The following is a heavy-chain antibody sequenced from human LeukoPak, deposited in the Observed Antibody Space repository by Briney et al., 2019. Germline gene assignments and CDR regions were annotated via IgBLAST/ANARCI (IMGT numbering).Heavy chain of an antibody. V-gene: IGHV3-73*01. CDR2: IRSKANSYAT. CDR1: GFTFSGSA. D-gene: IGHD5-24*01. Sequence: GGSLKLSCAASGFTFSGSAMHWVRQASGKGLEWVGRIRSKANSYATAYAASVKGRFTISRDDSKNTAYLQMNSLKTEDTAVYYCARTVVSGDGYKVGYFDYWGQGTLVTVSS. CDR3: ARTVVSGDGYKVGYFDY. J-gene: IGHJ4*02.